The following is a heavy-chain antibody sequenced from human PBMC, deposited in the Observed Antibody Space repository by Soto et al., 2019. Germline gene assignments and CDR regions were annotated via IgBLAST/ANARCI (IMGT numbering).Heavy chain of an antibody. J-gene: IGHJ3*02. D-gene: IGHD2-2*03. CDR1: GFTFTSSA. V-gene: IGHV1-58*01. Sequence: VKVSCKASGFTFTSSAVQWVRQARGQRLEWIGWIVVGSGNTNYAQKFQERVTITRDMSTSTAYMELSSLRSEDTAVYYCAAGDSRDGFWIGGFDIWGQGTMVTVSS. CDR2: IVVGSGNT. CDR3: AAGDSRDGFWIGGFDI.